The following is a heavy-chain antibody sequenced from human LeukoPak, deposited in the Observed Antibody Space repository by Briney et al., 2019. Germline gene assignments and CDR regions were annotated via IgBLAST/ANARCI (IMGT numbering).Heavy chain of an antibody. CDR1: GFTFSTYV. CDR2: ISHDGTDT. J-gene: IGHJ4*02. CDR3: ARDVGKSGYGDY. Sequence: GGSLRLSCAASGFTFSTYVMHWVRQAPGKGLMWVSRISHDGTDTSYADSVKGRFTISRDNAKNSLYLQMNSLRAEDTAVYYCARDVGKSGYGDYWGQGTLVTVSS. V-gene: IGHV3-74*01. D-gene: IGHD5-12*01.